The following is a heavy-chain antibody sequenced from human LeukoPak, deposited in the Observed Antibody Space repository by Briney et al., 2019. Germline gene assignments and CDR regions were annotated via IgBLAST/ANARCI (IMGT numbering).Heavy chain of an antibody. D-gene: IGHD1-14*01. V-gene: IGHV3-33*01. CDR3: TRYNNDHFDY. CDR2: IAYDGGRA. Sequence: GGSLRLSCAGSGFTFGGYGLHGFRETPGRGLGWGAVIAYDGGRAFYADSVKGRFTISRDNSKNTMSVQMDDLRAEDTAVYYCTRYNNDHFDYWGQGTLVTVSS. J-gene: IGHJ4*02. CDR1: GFTFGGYG.